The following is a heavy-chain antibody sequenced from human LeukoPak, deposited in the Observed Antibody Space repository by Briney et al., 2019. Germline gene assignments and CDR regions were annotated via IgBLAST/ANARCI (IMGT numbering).Heavy chain of an antibody. CDR2: INPNSGGT. Sequence: GASVKVSCKASGYTFTGYYMHWVRQAPGQGLEWMGWINPNSGGTNYAQKFQGRVTMTRDTSISTAYMELSRLRSDDTAVYYCARERGQSSSWYGLTTQREFNWFDPWGQGTLVTVSS. V-gene: IGHV1-2*02. D-gene: IGHD6-13*01. J-gene: IGHJ5*02. CDR1: GYTFTGYY. CDR3: ARERGQSSSWYGLTTQREFNWFDP.